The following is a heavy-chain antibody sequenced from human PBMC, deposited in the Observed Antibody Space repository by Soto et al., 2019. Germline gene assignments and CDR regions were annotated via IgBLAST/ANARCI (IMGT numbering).Heavy chain of an antibody. CDR2: IYYSGST. CDR1: VGSISSSSYY. CDR3: ARHSARRFDP. D-gene: IGHD6-25*01. V-gene: IGHV4-39*01. Sequence: PSETMSLTCTVSVGSISSSSYYWGWIRQPPGKGLEWIGSIYYSGSTYYNPSLKSRVTISVDTSKNQFSLKLSPVTAADTAVYYCARHSARRFDPWGQGTLVTVSS. J-gene: IGHJ5*02.